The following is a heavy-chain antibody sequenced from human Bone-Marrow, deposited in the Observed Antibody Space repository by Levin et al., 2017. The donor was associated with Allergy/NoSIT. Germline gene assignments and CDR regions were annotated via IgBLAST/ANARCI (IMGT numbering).Heavy chain of an antibody. J-gene: IGHJ3*01. CDR2: ISTSGSSI. CDR1: GFTFSDYY. D-gene: IGHD2-8*01. Sequence: GGSLRLSCAASGFTFSDYYMNWIRQAPGKGLEWVSYISTSGSSIYYADSVEGRFTISRDNAKNSLYLQMNSLRVEDTAVYYCARSFLGVGDPFDLWAKGQWSPSLQ. CDR3: ARSFLGVGDPFDL. V-gene: IGHV3-11*01.